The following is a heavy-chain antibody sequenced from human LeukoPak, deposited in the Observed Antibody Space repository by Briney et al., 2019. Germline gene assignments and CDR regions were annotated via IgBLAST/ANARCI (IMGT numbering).Heavy chain of an antibody. V-gene: IGHV5-51*01. Sequence: GESLKISCKGSGYSFTSYWIGWVRQMPGKGLEWMGIIYPGDSDTRYSPSFQGQVTISADKSISTAYLQWSSLKASDTAMYYCASSYCGGDCYSPDLVDAFDIWGQGTMVTVSS. CDR2: IYPGDSDT. D-gene: IGHD2-21*02. CDR3: ASSYCGGDCYSPDLVDAFDI. J-gene: IGHJ3*02. CDR1: GYSFTSYW.